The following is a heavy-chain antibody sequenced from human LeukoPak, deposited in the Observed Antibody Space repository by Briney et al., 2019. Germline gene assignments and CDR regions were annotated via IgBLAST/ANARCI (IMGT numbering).Heavy chain of an antibody. D-gene: IGHD2/OR15-2a*01. Sequence: GASVKVSCKASGGTFSNYAINWVRQAPGQGLEWMGRIIPFLDIVNYAQKFQGRVTITADISTSTAYMELSSLTSEDTAVYFCARRNEYTNSFHNWGQGTLVTVSS. CDR3: ARRNEYTNSFHN. J-gene: IGHJ5*02. CDR2: IIPFLDIV. CDR1: GGTFSNYA. V-gene: IGHV1-69*04.